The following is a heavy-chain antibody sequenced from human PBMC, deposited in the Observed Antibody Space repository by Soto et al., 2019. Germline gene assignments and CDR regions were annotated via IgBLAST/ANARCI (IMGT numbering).Heavy chain of an antibody. J-gene: IGHJ4*01. V-gene: IGHV5-51*01. CDR1: GYSFTSYW. CDR3: ARHPHYYDSSGYPTRLFFDY. CDR2: IYPGDSDT. Sequence: GESLKISCKGSGYSFTSYWIGWVRQMPGKGLEWVGIIYPGDSDTRYSPSFQGQVTISAAKSISTAYLQWSSLKASDTAMYYCARHPHYYDSSGYPTRLFFDYWGQGTLVTVSS. D-gene: IGHD3-22*01.